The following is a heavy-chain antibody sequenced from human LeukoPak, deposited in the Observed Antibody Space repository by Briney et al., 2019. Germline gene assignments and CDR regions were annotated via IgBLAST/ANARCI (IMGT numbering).Heavy chain of an antibody. CDR2: FGTRSTSI. Sequence: GGSLRLSCAASGLTFGHQYMTWIRQAPGKGLEWVSSFGTRSTSIYHAGSVKGRFAISRDNAKNLLYLQMNSLRAEDTALYYCAREVSEGFDFWGQGTLVTVSS. J-gene: IGHJ4*02. V-gene: IGHV3-21*01. CDR1: GLTFGHQY. D-gene: IGHD3-22*01. CDR3: AREVSEGFDF.